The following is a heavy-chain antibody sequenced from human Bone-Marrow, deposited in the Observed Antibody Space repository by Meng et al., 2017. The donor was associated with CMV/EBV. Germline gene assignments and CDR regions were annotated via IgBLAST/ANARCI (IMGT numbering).Heavy chain of an antibody. CDR1: GYSISSGYY. J-gene: IGHJ4*02. Sequence: SQTLSLTCTVSGYSISSGYYWGWIRQPPGKGLEWIGSICHSGSTYYNPSLKSRVTISVDTSKNQFSLKLSSVTAADTAVYYCARVGGYYYDSSGLPAHFDYWGQGTLVTVSS. D-gene: IGHD3-22*01. CDR2: ICHSGST. V-gene: IGHV4-38-2*02. CDR3: ARVGGYYYDSSGLPAHFDY.